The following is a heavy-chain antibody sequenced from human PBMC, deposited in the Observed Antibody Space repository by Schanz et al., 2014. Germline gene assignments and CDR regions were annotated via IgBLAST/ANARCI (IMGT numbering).Heavy chain of an antibody. CDR3: AKDGPGGSGSYSADGGMDV. D-gene: IGHD3-10*01. Sequence: VQVVESGGGLVQPGGSLRLSCTASGFVFGDYYMTWIRQAPGKGLEWLSYISDSGTYTNYADSVKGRFTISRDNSKNSLYLQMNSLRAEDTAVYYCAKDGPGGSGSYSADGGMDVWGQGTTVTVSS. CDR1: GFVFGDYY. J-gene: IGHJ6*02. CDR2: ISDSGTYT. V-gene: IGHV3-11*05.